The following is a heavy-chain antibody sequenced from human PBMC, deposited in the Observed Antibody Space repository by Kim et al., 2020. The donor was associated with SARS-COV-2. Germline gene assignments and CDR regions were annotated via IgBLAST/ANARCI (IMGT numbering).Heavy chain of an antibody. J-gene: IGHJ6*02. V-gene: IGHV4-34*01. Sequence: SETLSLTCAVSGGSFSGYYWSWIRQPPGKGLEWMGEINHSGSTNYNPSLKSRVTISVDTSKNQFSLKLSSVTAADTAVYYCARGGSEPGLYYYYGMDVWGQGTTVTVSS. CDR2: INHSGST. CDR1: GGSFSGYY. CDR3: ARGGSEPGLYYYYGMDV.